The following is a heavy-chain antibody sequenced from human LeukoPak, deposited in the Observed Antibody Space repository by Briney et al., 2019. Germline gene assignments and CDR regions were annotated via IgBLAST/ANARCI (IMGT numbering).Heavy chain of an antibody. CDR2: ISHRGTT. CDR3: TREQAGTIVDD. D-gene: IGHD1-1*01. CDR1: GYSVSAGYY. Sequence: SETLSLTCAVSGYSVSAGYYWGWIRQSPGKGLEWIGSISHRGTTYHNPPLKSRIIISLDTSKNQFSLSLTSVTAADTATYYCTREQAGTIVDDWGQGTLVTVSS. V-gene: IGHV4-38-2*02. J-gene: IGHJ4*02.